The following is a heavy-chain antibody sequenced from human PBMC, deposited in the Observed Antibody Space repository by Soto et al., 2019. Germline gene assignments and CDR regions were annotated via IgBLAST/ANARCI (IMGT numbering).Heavy chain of an antibody. V-gene: IGHV3-30*18. J-gene: IGHJ5*02. CDR3: AKDLLRIALPSWTSGFDH. Sequence: QVQLVESGGGVVQPGTSLRLSCVVSGFTLSNYNMHWVRQAPGKGLEWVAVLPSDGSNTYYADSVKGRFTISRDNAKNTLSLQMHSLRGEDTAVYYCAKDLLRIALPSWTSGFDHWGQGTLVTVSS. CDR1: GFTLSNYN. CDR2: LPSDGSNT. D-gene: IGHD3-3*02.